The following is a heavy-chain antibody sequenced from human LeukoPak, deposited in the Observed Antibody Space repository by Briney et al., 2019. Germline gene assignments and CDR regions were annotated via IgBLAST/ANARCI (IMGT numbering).Heavy chain of an antibody. Sequence: PSQTLSLTCTVSGGSISSGSYHWSWIRQPAGKALEWIGRIYPSGSTNYDPSLKSRVAISVDTSKNQFSLKLSSVTAADTAVYYCASIIGGSYANYWGQGTLVTVSS. V-gene: IGHV4-61*02. D-gene: IGHD1-26*01. CDR2: IYPSGST. CDR3: ASIIGGSYANY. CDR1: GGSISSGSYH. J-gene: IGHJ4*02.